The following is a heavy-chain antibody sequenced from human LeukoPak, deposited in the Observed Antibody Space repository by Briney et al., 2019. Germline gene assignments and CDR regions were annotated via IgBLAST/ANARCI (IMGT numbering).Heavy chain of an antibody. Sequence: GGSLRLSCAASGFTFSSYGMHWVRQAPGKGLEWVAVISYDGSNKYYADSVKGRFTISRDNSKNTLYLQMSSLKDEDTAVYYCAKSWLRLGGDYWGQGTLVTVSS. V-gene: IGHV3-30*18. CDR1: GFTFSSYG. J-gene: IGHJ4*02. D-gene: IGHD5-12*01. CDR2: ISYDGSNK. CDR3: AKSWLRLGGDY.